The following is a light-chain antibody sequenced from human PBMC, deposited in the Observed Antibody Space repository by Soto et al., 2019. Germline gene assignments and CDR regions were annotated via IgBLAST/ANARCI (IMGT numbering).Light chain of an antibody. CDR2: SAS. CDR3: QRYGG. J-gene: IGKJ1*01. Sequence: ILLTQSPVTLSLSPGERATLSCRASQSVDRYLAWYQQKPGQAPRLLIYSASSRATGIPDRFSGSGSGTDFTLTISRLEPEDFAVYYCQRYGGFGQGTKVDIK. CDR1: QSVDRY. V-gene: IGKV3-20*01.